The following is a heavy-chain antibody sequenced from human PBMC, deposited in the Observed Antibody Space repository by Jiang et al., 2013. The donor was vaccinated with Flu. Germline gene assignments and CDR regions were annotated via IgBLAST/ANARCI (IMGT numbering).Heavy chain of an antibody. Sequence: RLSCAASGFTFSNYWFHWVRQAPGKGLEWVANXKQDGSEKYYVDSVKGRFTISRDNAKNSLYLEMNSLRAEDTAIYYCARRYFDLWGQGTLVTCPQ. D-gene: IGHD3-9*01. CDR3: ARRYFDL. CDR1: GFTFSNYW. V-gene: IGHV3-7*01. CDR2: XKQDGSEK. J-gene: IGHJ4*02.